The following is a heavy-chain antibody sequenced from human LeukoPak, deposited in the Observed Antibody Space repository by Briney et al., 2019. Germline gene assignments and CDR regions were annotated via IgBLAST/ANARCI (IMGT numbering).Heavy chain of an antibody. V-gene: IGHV3-48*04. CDR1: GFTFSSYS. D-gene: IGHD3-3*01. J-gene: IGHJ6*03. CDR2: ISSSSSTI. Sequence: PGGSLRLSCAASGFTFSSYSMNWVRQAPGKGLEWVSYISSSSSTIYYADSVKGRFTISRDNAKNSLYPQMNSLRAEDTAVYYCASTYYDFIMDVWGKGTTVTVSS. CDR3: ASTYYDFIMDV.